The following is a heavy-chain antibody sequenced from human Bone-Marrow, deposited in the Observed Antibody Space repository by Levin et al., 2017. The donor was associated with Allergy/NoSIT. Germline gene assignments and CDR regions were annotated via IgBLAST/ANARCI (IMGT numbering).Heavy chain of an antibody. CDR2: ISTSGSRI. Sequence: PGGSLRLSCAVSGFPFSAYEMNWVRQAPGKGLEWVSYISTSGSRIYYADSVKGRFTVSRDDARDSLYLQMDSLRAEDTAVYYCARENLDWGGDCFEYWGQGTLVTVSS. J-gene: IGHJ4*02. V-gene: IGHV3-48*03. CDR3: ARENLDWGGDCFEY. CDR1: GFPFSAYE. D-gene: IGHD2-21*01.